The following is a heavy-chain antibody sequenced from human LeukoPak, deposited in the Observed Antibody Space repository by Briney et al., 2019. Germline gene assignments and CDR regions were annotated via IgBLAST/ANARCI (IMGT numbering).Heavy chain of an antibody. D-gene: IGHD1-26*01. CDR2: ISYDGSNK. J-gene: IGHJ4*02. CDR3: AKVSWELQFDY. Sequence: GRSLRLSCAASGFTFSSYGMHWVRQVPGKGLEWVAVISYDGSNKYYADSVKGRFTISRDNSKNTLYLQMNSLRAEDTAVYYCAKVSWELQFDYWGQGTLVTVSS. V-gene: IGHV3-30*18. CDR1: GFTFSSYG.